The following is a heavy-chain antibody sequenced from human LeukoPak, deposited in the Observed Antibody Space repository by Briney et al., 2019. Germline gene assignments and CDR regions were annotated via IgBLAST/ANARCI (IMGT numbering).Heavy chain of an antibody. CDR2: FSHIGST. J-gene: IGHJ4*02. CDR3: ARHKVGDFYNPSDY. CDR1: GGSISTYS. D-gene: IGHD2-21*02. Sequence: PSETLSLTCIVSGGSISTYSWGWIRQPPGKGLEWIGSFSHIGSTYYNPSLESRVTISLDTSKNQFSLKLSSVTAADTAVYYCARHKVGDFYNPSDYWGQGTLVTVSS. V-gene: IGHV4-39*07.